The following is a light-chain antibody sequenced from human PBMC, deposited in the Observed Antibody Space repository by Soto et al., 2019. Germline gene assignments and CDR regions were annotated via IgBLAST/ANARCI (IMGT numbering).Light chain of an antibody. Sequence: RMTQTQNSLSASVGDRVTITCDVSQSVSDYLHWYQQRPGKAPQLLIYAASNLQSGVPSRFRGSGSGTDFTLTISSLQPDDFATHYCHQHNGYPLRRFSHGTKV. CDR3: HQHNGYPLRR. CDR1: QSVSDY. V-gene: IGKV1-16*01. CDR2: AAS. J-gene: IGKJ1*01.